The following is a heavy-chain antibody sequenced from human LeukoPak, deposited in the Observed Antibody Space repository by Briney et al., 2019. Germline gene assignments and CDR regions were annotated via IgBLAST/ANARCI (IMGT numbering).Heavy chain of an antibody. D-gene: IGHD1-26*01. CDR1: GFTLSNYW. CDR3: ARGIVGAYFDY. Sequence: GGSLRLSCAASGFTLSNYWMHWVRQGPGKGLVWVSRVSNDGSSTAYADSVRGRFTISRDNAKNTLYLQMNSLRDEDTAVYYCARGIVGAYFDYWGQGTLVTVSS. CDR2: VSNDGSST. J-gene: IGHJ4*02. V-gene: IGHV3-74*01.